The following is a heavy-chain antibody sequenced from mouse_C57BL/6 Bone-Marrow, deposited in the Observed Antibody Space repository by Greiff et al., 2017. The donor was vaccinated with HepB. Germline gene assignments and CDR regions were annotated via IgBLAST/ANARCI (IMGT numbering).Heavy chain of an antibody. CDR3: TPGDYGSSFWYFDV. J-gene: IGHJ1*03. CDR1: GFNIKDDY. V-gene: IGHV14-4*01. Sequence: VQLQQSGAELVRPGASVKLSCTASGFNIKDDYMHWVKQRPEQGLEWIGRIDPENGDTEYVSKFQGKATITADTSSNTAYLQLSSLSAEDTAVYYCTPGDYGSSFWYFDVWGTGTTVTVSS. CDR2: IDPENGDT. D-gene: IGHD1-1*01.